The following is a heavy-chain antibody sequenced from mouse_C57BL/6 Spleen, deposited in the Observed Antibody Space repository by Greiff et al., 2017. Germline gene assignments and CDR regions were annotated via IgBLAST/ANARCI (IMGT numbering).Heavy chain of an antibody. CDR3: ARKENYGSSYAMDY. CDR1: GYAFSSSW. D-gene: IGHD1-1*01. CDR2: IYPGDGDT. Sequence: LQESGPELVKPGASVKISCKASGYAFSSSWMNWVKQRPGKGLEWIGRIYPGDGDTNYNGKFKGKATLTADKSSSTAYMQLSSLTSEDSAVYFCARKENYGSSYAMDYWGQGTSVTVSS. V-gene: IGHV1-82*01. J-gene: IGHJ4*01.